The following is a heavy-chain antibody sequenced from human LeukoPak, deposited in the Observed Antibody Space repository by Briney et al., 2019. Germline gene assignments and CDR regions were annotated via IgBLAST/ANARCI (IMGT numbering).Heavy chain of an antibody. Sequence: VASVKVSCKASGYTFTSYGISWVRQAPGQGLEWMGWISAYNGNTNYAQKLQGRVTMTTDTSTSTAYMELRSLRSDDTAVYYCARFYRMVRGVIPSLGYWGQGTLVTVSS. CDR2: ISAYNGNT. J-gene: IGHJ4*02. CDR1: GYTFTSYG. V-gene: IGHV1-18*01. D-gene: IGHD3-10*01. CDR3: ARFYRMVRGVIPSLGY.